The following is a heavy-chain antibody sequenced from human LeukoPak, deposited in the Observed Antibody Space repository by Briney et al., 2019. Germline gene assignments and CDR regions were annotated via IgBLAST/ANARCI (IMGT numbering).Heavy chain of an antibody. J-gene: IGHJ4*02. CDR3: ARGRTEWEDFDY. D-gene: IGHD1-26*01. CDR2: IYYSGST. Sequence: SETLSLTCTVSGGSLSSSSYYWGWIRQPPGKGLEWIGSIYYSGSTYYNPSLKSRVTISVDTSKNQFSLKLSSVTAADTAVYYCARGRTEWEDFDYWGQGTLVTVSS. V-gene: IGHV4-39*07. CDR1: GGSLSSSSYY.